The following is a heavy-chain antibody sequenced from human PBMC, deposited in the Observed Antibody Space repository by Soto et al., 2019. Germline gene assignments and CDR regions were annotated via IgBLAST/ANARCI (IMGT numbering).Heavy chain of an antibody. CDR3: ARYCNGGACYSASLDY. V-gene: IGHV1-69*01. CDR1: GGTFSSSA. J-gene: IGHJ4*02. Sequence: ASVKISCKASGGTFSSSAISGVRQAPGQGLEWMGGIIPIFGTANYAQKFQGRVTITADESTSTAYMELSSLRPEDTAVYYCARYCNGGACYSASLDYWGQGTQVTVSS. D-gene: IGHD2-15*01. CDR2: IIPIFGTA.